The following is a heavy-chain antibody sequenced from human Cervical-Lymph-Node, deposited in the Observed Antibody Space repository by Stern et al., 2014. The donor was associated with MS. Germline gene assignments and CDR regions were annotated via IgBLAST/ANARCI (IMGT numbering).Heavy chain of an antibody. CDR3: ARRAGPRVYGHEPDAEYFQH. D-gene: IGHD1-14*01. J-gene: IGHJ1*01. CDR2: IRAYNGNT. CDR1: GYTFTSYG. V-gene: IGHV1-18*01. Sequence: VQLVESGAEVKKTGASVKVSCKASGYTFTSYGISWVRQAPGQGLEWKGWIRAYNGNTNYAQKLQGRVTMTTDTSTSTAYMELRSLRSDDTAVYYCARRAGPRVYGHEPDAEYFQHWGQGTLVTVSS.